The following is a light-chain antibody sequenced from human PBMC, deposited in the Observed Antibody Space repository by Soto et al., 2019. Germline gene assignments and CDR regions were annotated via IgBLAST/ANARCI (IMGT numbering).Light chain of an antibody. J-gene: IGLJ2*01. CDR3: SSYTTSNTLVI. CDR1: SSDVGGHNY. V-gene: IGLV2-14*01. CDR2: EVT. Sequence: QSVLTQPASLSGSPGQSITISCTVTSSDVGGHNYVSWYQHHPGKAPKLMIYEVTNRPSGVSNRFSGSKSGNTASLTISGLQAEDEADYYCSSYTTSNTLVIFGGGTK.